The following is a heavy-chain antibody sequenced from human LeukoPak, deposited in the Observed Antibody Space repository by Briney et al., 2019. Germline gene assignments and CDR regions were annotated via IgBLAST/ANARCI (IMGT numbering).Heavy chain of an antibody. CDR3: ASGYSYGDAFDI. CDR1: GCSISSSCYY. D-gene: IGHD5-18*01. CDR2: IYHIGST. J-gene: IGHJ3*02. V-gene: IGHV4-39*07. Sequence: SETVSLTCTVSGCSISSSCYYWGWIRQPPGKGLEWIGEIYHIGSTNYNPPLKSRVTITVDKSKNQYSLKLSSVTTADTAVYYCASGYSYGDAFDIWGQGTMVTVSS.